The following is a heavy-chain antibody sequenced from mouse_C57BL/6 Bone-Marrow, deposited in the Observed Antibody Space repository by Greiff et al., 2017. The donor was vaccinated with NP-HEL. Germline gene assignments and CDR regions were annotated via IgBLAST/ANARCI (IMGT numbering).Heavy chain of an antibody. D-gene: IGHD2-3*01. J-gene: IGHJ3*01. CDR3: TDGYYGFAY. CDR2: IDPETGGT. CDR1: GYTFTDYE. V-gene: IGHV1-15*01. Sequence: QVQLKESGAELVRPGASVTLSCKASGYTFTDYEMHWVKQTPVHGLEWIGAIDPETGGTAYNQKFKGKAILTADKSSSTAYMELRSLTSEDSAVYYCTDGYYGFAYWGQGTLVTVSA.